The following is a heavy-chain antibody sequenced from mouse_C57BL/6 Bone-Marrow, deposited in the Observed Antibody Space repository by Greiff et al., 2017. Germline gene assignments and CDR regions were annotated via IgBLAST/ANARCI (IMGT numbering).Heavy chain of an antibody. V-gene: IGHV1-72*01. Sequence: QVQLQQPGAELVKPGASVKLSCKASGYTFTSYWMHWVKQRPGRGLEWIGSIDPNSGGTKYNEKFKSKATLTVDQPSSTAYMQLSSLTSEDSAVYYCARSGYDGLHYYAMDYWGQGTSVTVSS. CDR1: GYTFTSYW. CDR2: IDPNSGGT. CDR3: ARSGYDGLHYYAMDY. J-gene: IGHJ4*01. D-gene: IGHD2-3*01.